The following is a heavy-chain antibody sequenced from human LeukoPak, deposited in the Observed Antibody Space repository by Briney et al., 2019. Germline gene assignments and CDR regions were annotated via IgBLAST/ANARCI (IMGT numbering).Heavy chain of an antibody. CDR3: ARGRNIVGATTWFDP. J-gene: IGHJ5*02. CDR2: IYYSGST. CDR1: GGSVSSGSYY. D-gene: IGHD1-26*01. Sequence: SVTLSLTCTVSGGSVSSGSYYWSWIRQPPGKGLEWIGYIYYSGSTNYNPSLKSRVTISVDTSKNQFSLKLSSVTAADTAVYYCARGRNIVGATTWFDPWGQGTLVTVSS. V-gene: IGHV4-61*01.